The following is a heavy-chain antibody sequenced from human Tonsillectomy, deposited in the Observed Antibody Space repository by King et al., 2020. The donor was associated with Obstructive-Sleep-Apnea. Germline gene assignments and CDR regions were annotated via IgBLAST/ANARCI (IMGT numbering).Heavy chain of an antibody. CDR1: GFTFGDYA. J-gene: IGHJ4*02. Sequence: EVQLVESGGGLVQPGRSLSLSCTASGFTFGDYAMSWFRQAPGKGLEWVGFIRSKAYGGTTEYAASVKGRFTISRDDSKSIAYLQMNSLKTEDTAVYYCTRVISGSYGEVWNWGQGTLVTVSS. CDR2: IRSKAYGGTT. CDR3: TRVISGSYGEVWN. D-gene: IGHD1-26*01. V-gene: IGHV3-49*03.